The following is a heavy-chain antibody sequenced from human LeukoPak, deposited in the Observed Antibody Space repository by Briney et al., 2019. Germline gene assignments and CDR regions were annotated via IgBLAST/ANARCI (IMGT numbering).Heavy chain of an antibody. CDR3: ARAELLTPTQWFDP. Sequence: ASVKVSCKASGYTFTGYYMHWVRQAPGQGLEWMGWINPNSGGTNYAQKFQGRVTMTRDTSVSTAYMELSSLRSEDTAVYYCARAELLTPTQWFDPWGQGTLVTVSS. D-gene: IGHD2-21*02. V-gene: IGHV1-2*02. CDR2: INPNSGGT. CDR1: GYTFTGYY. J-gene: IGHJ5*02.